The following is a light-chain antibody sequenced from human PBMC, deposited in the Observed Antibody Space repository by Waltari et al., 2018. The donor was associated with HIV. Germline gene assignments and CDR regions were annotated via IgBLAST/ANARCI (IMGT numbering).Light chain of an antibody. CDR1: QNIANY. V-gene: IGKV1-39*01. Sequence: DIQMTQSPSSLSASVGDSVTITCRAGQNIANYLTWYQQQPGKAPQLLIYAESNLQRGVASRFSGSGSETDFTLSISPLHPEDFATYYCQQSYTTPFTFGGGTRVDI. CDR3: QQSYTTPFT. J-gene: IGKJ4*01. CDR2: AES.